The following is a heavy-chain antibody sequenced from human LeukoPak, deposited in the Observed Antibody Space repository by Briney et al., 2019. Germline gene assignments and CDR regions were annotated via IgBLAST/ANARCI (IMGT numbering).Heavy chain of an antibody. D-gene: IGHD2-2*01. CDR3: APYIYCSSTSCYWGAFDP. CDR1: GGSISSGDYY. V-gene: IGHV4-30-4*08. CDR2: IYCSGST. J-gene: IGHJ5*02. Sequence: SETLSLTCTVSGGSISSGDYYWSWIRQPPGKGLEWIGYIYCSGSTYYNPSLKSRVTISVDTSKNQFSLKLSSVTAADTAVYYCAPYIYCSSTSCYWGAFDPWGQGTLVTVSS.